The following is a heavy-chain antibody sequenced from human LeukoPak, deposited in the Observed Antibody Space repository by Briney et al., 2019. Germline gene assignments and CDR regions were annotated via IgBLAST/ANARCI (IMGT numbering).Heavy chain of an antibody. Sequence: GGSLRLSCAASGFTFSSYAMSWVRQAPGKGLEWVSVISGSGGTTYYADSVKGRFTISRDDSKNTLYLQMNSLRAEDTGVYFCAKDGILTGTTRGVDYWGQGTLVTVSS. D-gene: IGHD1-20*01. CDR2: ISGSGGTT. CDR3: AKDGILTGTTRGVDY. V-gene: IGHV3-23*01. J-gene: IGHJ4*02. CDR1: GFTFSSYA.